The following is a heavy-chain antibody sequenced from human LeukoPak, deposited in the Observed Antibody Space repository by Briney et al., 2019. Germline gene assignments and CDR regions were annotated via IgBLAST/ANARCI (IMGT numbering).Heavy chain of an antibody. Sequence: SETLSLTCTVSGDSINSLDLWSWVRQPPGKALEWIGYIYYTGSTYYNPSLEGRVTISVDTSRNQFSVKLSSVTAADTAVYYCARSQNYYGSGDYWSQGTLVTVSS. CDR3: ARSQNYYGSGDY. D-gene: IGHD3-10*01. V-gene: IGHV4-59*11. CDR2: IYYTGST. J-gene: IGHJ4*02. CDR1: GDSINSLDL.